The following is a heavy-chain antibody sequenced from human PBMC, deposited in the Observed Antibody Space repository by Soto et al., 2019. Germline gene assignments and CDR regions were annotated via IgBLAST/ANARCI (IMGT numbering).Heavy chain of an antibody. Sequence: QVQLVQSGAEERKPGASVKVSCKSSGYTFTSYAMHWVRQAPGQRLEWMGWINAGNGNTKYSQKFQGRVTITRDTSANTAYMELSSLRPEDTAVDYCARDLSGFDPWGQGTLVTVSS. V-gene: IGHV1-3*05. CDR1: GYTFTSYA. CDR2: INAGNGNT. J-gene: IGHJ5*02. CDR3: ARDLSGFDP.